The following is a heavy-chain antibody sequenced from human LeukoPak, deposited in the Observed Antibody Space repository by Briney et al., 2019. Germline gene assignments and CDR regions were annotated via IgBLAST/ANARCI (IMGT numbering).Heavy chain of an antibody. V-gene: IGHV3-15*07. D-gene: IGHD5-12*01. J-gene: IGHJ4*02. CDR2: IKSKTDGGTT. Sequence: GGSLRLSCAASDFTFSNAWMNWVRQAPGKGLEWVGRIKSKTDGGTTDYAAPVKGRFTISREDSKNRLYLQMNSLKTEDTAVYYCATGGSGYASFYWGQGTLVTVSS. CDR1: DFTFSNAW. CDR3: ATGGSGYASFY.